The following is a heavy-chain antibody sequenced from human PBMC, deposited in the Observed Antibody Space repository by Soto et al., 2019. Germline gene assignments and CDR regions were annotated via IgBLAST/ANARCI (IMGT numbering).Heavy chain of an antibody. CDR1: GFRLSDYE. Sequence: QVQLVESGGSLVQPGGSLRLSCAVSGFRLSDYEMSWIRQATGKGPEWVSFISRSGDTIYYVDSVKGRFSISRDNAKNSVYLQVRSLRVEDTAAYFCARSSVWFEADAFYLWGQGTMVTVSS. V-gene: IGHV3-11*01. J-gene: IGHJ3*01. CDR2: ISRSGDTI. CDR3: ARSSVWFEADAFYL. D-gene: IGHD3-10*01.